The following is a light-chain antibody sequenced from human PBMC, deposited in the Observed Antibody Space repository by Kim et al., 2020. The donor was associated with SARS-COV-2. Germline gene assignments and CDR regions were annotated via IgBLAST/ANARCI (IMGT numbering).Light chain of an antibody. Sequence: SYELTQPLSVSVALGQTARITCGGNNIGTKNVHWYQQKPGQAPVVVIYRDNDRPSGIPERFSGSNSGNTATLTISRAQAGDEADYYCQVGDTSTYVFGT. J-gene: IGLJ1*01. V-gene: IGLV3-9*01. CDR2: RDN. CDR3: QVGDTSTYV. CDR1: NIGTKN.